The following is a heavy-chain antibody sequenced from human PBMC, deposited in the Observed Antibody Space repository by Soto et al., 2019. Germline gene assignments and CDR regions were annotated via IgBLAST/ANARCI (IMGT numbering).Heavy chain of an antibody. CDR2: IDRSGRNK. V-gene: IGHV3-48*03. Sequence: SLRLSCVASGFTFSTYEMNWVRQAPGKGLEWVSYIDRSGRNKYYADSVKGRFTISRDSAKDSLYLQMHSLRAEDTAVYYCARDSNYYDSSDYFDYWGQGTPVTVSS. CDR3: ARDSNYYDSSDYFDY. D-gene: IGHD3-22*01. J-gene: IGHJ4*02. CDR1: GFTFSTYE.